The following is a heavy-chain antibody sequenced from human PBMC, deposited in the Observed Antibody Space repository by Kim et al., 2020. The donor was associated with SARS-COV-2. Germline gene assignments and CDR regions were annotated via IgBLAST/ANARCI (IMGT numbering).Heavy chain of an antibody. CDR3: ARDTPKGSNWFDP. CDR2: INPNSGGT. CDR1: GYTFTGDY. Sequence: ASVKVSCKASGYTFTGDYMHWVRQAPGQGLEWMGRINPNSGGTNYAQKFQGRVTLTRDTSISTAYMELSSLTSDDTAVYYCARDTPKGSNWFDPWGQGTL. J-gene: IGHJ5*02. V-gene: IGHV1-2*06.